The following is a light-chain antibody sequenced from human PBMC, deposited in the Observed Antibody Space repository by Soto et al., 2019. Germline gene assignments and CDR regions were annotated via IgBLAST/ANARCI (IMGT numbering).Light chain of an antibody. CDR2: DDS. CDR3: QVWDGSSEHVV. Sequence: SYELTQTPSVSVAPGQTAMITCAGSNIGSKSVHWYQQKPGQAPVLVVHDDSDRPSGIPERFSGSKSGDMATLTISRVEAGDEADYYCQVWDGSSEHVVFGGGTQLTVL. J-gene: IGLJ7*01. CDR1: NIGSKS. V-gene: IGLV3-21*02.